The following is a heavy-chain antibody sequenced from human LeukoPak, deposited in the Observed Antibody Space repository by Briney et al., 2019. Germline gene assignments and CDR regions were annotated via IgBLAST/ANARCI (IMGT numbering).Heavy chain of an antibody. Sequence: PGRSLRLSCAASGFTFSSYGMNWVRQSPGKGLEWVAVISYDGSNKYYADSVKGRFTISRDNSKNTLYLQMNSLRAEDTAVYYCARDSLDDYGDYAIDYWGQGTLVTVSS. CDR2: ISYDGSNK. D-gene: IGHD4-17*01. CDR1: GFTFSSYG. J-gene: IGHJ4*02. V-gene: IGHV3-30*03. CDR3: ARDSLDDYGDYAIDY.